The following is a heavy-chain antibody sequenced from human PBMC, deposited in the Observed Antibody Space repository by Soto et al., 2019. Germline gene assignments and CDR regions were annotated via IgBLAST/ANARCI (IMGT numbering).Heavy chain of an antibody. J-gene: IGHJ4*02. D-gene: IGHD3-16*01. CDR1: GGSISTYY. Sequence: SETLSLTCTVSGGSISTYYWTWIRQPPGKGLEWIGYINYRGDTNYNPSLKSRLTISIDTSKNQFSLKLNSVTAADTAVYYCARCEDSYAYCFHYWGPRTLVTVSS. CDR3: ARCEDSYAYCFHY. CDR2: INYRGDT. V-gene: IGHV4-59*01.